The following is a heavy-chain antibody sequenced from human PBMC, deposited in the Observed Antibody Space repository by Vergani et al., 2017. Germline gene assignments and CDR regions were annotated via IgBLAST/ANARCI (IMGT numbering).Heavy chain of an antibody. CDR3: AKVSSDFWSGQGAFDI. Sequence: QVQLVESGGGVVQPGRSLRLSCAASGFTFNQYGMHWVRQAPGKGLEWVAVTWYDGNNKQYADSVKGRFTISRDNSKSTMYLQMNSLRAEDTAVYYCAKVSSDFWSGQGAFDIWGQGTMVTVSS. CDR2: TWYDGNNK. D-gene: IGHD3-3*01. J-gene: IGHJ3*02. CDR1: GFTFNQYG. V-gene: IGHV3-33*06.